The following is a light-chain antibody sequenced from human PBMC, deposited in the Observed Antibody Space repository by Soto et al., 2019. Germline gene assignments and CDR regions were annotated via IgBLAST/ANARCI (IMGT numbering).Light chain of an antibody. CDR1: SSDVGGYSY. J-gene: IGLJ1*01. CDR2: DVS. Sequence: QSALTQPHSVSGSPGQSVTISCTGTSSDVGGYSYVSWFQHRPGKAPKLLISDVSDRPSGVPDRFSGSKSGNTASLTISGLQADDEADYYCCSYAGSYTFVFGSGNKLTVL. V-gene: IGLV2-11*01. CDR3: CSYAGSYTFV.